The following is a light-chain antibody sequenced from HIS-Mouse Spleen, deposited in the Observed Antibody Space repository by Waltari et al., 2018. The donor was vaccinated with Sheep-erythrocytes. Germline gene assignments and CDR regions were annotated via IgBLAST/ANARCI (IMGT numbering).Light chain of an antibody. J-gene: IGLJ2*01. V-gene: IGLV3-1*01. CDR3: QAWDSSHVV. CDR1: KLGDKY. CDR2: QDS. Sequence: SYELTQPPSVSVSPGQTASITCSGDKLGDKYACWYQQKPGQSPVLVIYQDSKRPSGIRERFSGSNSGNTATLTISGTQAMDEADYYCQAWDSSHVVFGGGTKLTVL.